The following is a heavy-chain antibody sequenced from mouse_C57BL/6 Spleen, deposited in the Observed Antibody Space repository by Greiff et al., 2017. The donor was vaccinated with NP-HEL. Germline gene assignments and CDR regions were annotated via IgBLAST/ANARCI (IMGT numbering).Heavy chain of an antibody. J-gene: IGHJ1*03. CDR3: ARKGDWENFDV. CDR2: IYPRSGNT. V-gene: IGHV1-81*01. D-gene: IGHD4-1*01. Sequence: QVQLQQSGAELARPGASVKLSCKASGYTFTSYGISWVKQSTGQGLEWIGEIYPRSGNTYYNEKFKGKATLTADKSSSTAYMELRSLTSEDAAVYFCARKGDWENFDVWGTGTTVTVSS. CDR1: GYTFTSYG.